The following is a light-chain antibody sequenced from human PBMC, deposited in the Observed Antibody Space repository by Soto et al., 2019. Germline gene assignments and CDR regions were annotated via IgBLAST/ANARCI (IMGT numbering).Light chain of an antibody. CDR1: QTIRSNY. CDR3: QQYGSSPLT. Sequence: ETVLTQSPGTLSLSPGERATLSCRASQTIRSNYLAWYRQTPGQAPRLLIYGASNSATGIPDRFSGSGSGTDFTLIISRLEPEDFALYYCQQYGSSPLTFGHGTKVEIK. CDR2: GAS. V-gene: IGKV3-20*01. J-gene: IGKJ1*01.